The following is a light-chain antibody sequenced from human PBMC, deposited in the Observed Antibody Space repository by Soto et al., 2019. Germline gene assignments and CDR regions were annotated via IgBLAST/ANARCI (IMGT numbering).Light chain of an antibody. CDR1: QSISNW. CDR3: QQYNSS. CDR2: KAS. J-gene: IGKJ1*01. V-gene: IGKV1-5*03. Sequence: DIQMTQSPSTLSASVGDRVTITCRASQSISNWLAWYQQRPGKAPKLLIYKASNLQSGGPSRFSGSGSGTEFTLTISGLQPDDFATYYCQQYNSSFGQGTKVEI.